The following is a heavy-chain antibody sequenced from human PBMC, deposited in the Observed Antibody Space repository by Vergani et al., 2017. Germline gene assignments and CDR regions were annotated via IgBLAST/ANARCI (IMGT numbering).Heavy chain of an antibody. CDR2: IDWKSGSV. J-gene: IGHJ6*03. CDR1: GFTFNGYA. CDR3: AKDLAAGLYYYYMDV. V-gene: IGHV3-9*01. D-gene: IGHD6-13*01. Sequence: EVQLLESGGDLVQPGRSLRLSCEASGFTFNGYAMHWVRQVPGKGLEWISGIDWKSGSVGYADSVKGRFTITRDNAKKSLYLQMNSLRGDDTALYYCAKDLAAGLYYYYMDVWGKGTPVTVSS.